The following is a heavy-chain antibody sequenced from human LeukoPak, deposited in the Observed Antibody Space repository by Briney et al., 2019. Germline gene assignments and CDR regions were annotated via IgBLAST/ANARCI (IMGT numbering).Heavy chain of an antibody. V-gene: IGHV4-59*01. Sequence: PSETLSLTCTVSGGSISSYYWSWIRQPPGKGLEGIGYSYYSGSTNYNPSLKSRVTISVDTSKNQFSLKLSSVTAADTAVYYCARGRYYYDSSGYYTGYYYYMDVWGKGTTVTVSS. D-gene: IGHD3-22*01. J-gene: IGHJ6*03. CDR3: ARGRYYYDSSGYYTGYYYYMDV. CDR1: GGSISSYY. CDR2: SYYSGST.